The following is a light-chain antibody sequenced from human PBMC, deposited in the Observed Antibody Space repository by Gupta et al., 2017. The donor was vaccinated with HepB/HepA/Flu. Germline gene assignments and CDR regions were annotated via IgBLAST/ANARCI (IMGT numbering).Light chain of an antibody. CDR2: RVS. CDR1: QDLLLSDGSSC. J-gene: IGKJ4*01. CDR3: EQGSNWPLT. V-gene: IGKV2-30*01. Sequence: LTGTLAQSPGKTARFCQDLLLSDGSSCLDWYQQRPGQSPRRLIYRVSNRVSGVPDRFSGSGSGTDFTLAISRVEAEDFAMYYCEQGSNWPLTFGGGTKVEIK.